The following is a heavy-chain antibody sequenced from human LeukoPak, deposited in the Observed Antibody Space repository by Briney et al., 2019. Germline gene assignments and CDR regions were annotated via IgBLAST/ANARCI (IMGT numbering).Heavy chain of an antibody. D-gene: IGHD2-21*01. V-gene: IGHV1-69-2*01. CDR2: VDPEDDEA. Sequence: ATVKISCKASGYTFTDNYMHWVQQAPGKGLEWMGRVDPEDDEALYAENFQGRVTMTADTSTDTAYMELSSLRSEDTAVYYCATLYIVEIHAGKDSWGQGTLVTVSS. CDR1: GYTFTDNY. CDR3: ATLYIVEIHAGKDS. J-gene: IGHJ4*02.